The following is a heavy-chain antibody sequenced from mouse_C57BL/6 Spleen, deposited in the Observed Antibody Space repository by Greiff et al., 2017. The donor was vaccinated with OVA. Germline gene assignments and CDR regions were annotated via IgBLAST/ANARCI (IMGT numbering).Heavy chain of an antibody. D-gene: IGHD2-2*01. CDR3: TVYYGYDEGFAY. CDR1: GFTFSDAW. J-gene: IGHJ3*01. CDR2: IRNKANNHAT. V-gene: IGHV6-6*01. Sequence: EVMLVESGGGLVQPGGSMKLSCAASGFTFSDAWMDWVRQSPEKGLEWVAEIRNKANNHATYYAESVKGRFTISRDDSKSSVYLQMNSLRAEDTGIYYCTVYYGYDEGFAYWGQGTLVTVSA.